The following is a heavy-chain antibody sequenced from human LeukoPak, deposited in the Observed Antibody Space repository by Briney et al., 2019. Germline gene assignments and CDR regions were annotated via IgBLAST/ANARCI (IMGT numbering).Heavy chain of an antibody. CDR3: ARGAEYYAIWRGYAGYSDY. J-gene: IGHJ4*02. CDR2: IYHRGST. CDR1: GYSISNGYY. Sequence: SETLSLTCTVSGYSISNGYYWGWIRQPPGKGLEWVGSIYHRGSTYYNPSLRSRVTISLDRSKKKFSLKLTSVTAADTAAYFCARGAEYYAIWRGYAGYSDYWGQGIPVTVSS. D-gene: IGHD3-3*01. V-gene: IGHV4-38-2*02.